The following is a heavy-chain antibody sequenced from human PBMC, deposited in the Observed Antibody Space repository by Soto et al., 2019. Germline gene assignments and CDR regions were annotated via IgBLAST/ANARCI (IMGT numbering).Heavy chain of an antibody. D-gene: IGHD3-9*01. J-gene: IGHJ6*02. CDR1: GFTFSNFE. V-gene: IGHV3-48*03. CDR2: INTAGSTK. CDR3: ARTECSSPDCLTAYYSYGLDV. Sequence: GGSLRLSCAASGFTFSNFEMHWVRQAPGKGLEWVSYINTAGSTKYYAESVKGRFTISRDNARNSLFLQMNSLRAEDTAVYYCARTECSSPDCLTAYYSYGLDVWGQGSTVTVSS.